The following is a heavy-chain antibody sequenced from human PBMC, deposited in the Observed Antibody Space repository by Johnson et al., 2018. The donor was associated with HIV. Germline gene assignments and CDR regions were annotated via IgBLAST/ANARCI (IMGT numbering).Heavy chain of an antibody. D-gene: IGHD6-19*01. CDR1: EFTFSRFA. CDR3: AKDLEEGQQWLIGDFDI. CDR2: ISYDGSNK. V-gene: IGHV3-30*04. J-gene: IGHJ3*02. Sequence: QVQLVESGGGVVLPGRSLRLSCAACEFTFSRFAIHWVRQAPGKGLELVAVISYDGSNKYYADSVKGRFTISSDNSKNTLYLQMNSLRAEDTAVYYCAKDLEEGQQWLIGDFDIWGQGTMVTVSS.